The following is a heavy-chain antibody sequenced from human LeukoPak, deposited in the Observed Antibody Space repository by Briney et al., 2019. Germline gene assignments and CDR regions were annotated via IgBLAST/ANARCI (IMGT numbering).Heavy chain of an antibody. CDR3: AKDLFTSGSYYSPFDY. D-gene: IGHD3-10*01. J-gene: IGHJ4*02. V-gene: IGHV3-23*01. Sequence: GGSLRLSCAASGFTFSSYAMSWVRQAPGKGLEWVSAISGSGGSTYYADSVKGRFTISRDNSKNTLYLQMNSLRADDTAVCYCAKDLFTSGSYYSPFDYWGQGTLVTVSS. CDR2: ISGSGGST. CDR1: GFTFSSYA.